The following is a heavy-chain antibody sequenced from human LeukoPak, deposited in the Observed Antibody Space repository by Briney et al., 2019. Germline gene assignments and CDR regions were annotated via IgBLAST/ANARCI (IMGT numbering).Heavy chain of an antibody. J-gene: IGHJ3*02. CDR1: GGSISSGDYY. V-gene: IGHV4-30-4*01. Sequence: SETLSLTCIVSGGSISSGDYYWSWIRQPPGKGLEWIGYIYYSGSAYYNPSLKSRVTIAVDTSKDQFSLMLSSVTAADTAVYYCARDTTSYGAFDIWGQGTLVPVSS. CDR2: IYYSGSA. D-gene: IGHD3-16*01. CDR3: ARDTTSYGAFDI.